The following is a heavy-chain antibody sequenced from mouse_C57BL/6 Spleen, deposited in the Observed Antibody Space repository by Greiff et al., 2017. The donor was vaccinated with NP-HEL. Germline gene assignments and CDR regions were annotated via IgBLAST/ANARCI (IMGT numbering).Heavy chain of an antibody. CDR1: GYSITSGYY. Sequence: VQLKESGPGLVKPSQSLSLTCSVTGYSITSGYYWNWIRQFQGNKLEWMGYISYDGRNNYNPSFKNRISITRDTSKNQFFLKLNSVTTEDTASYYCARDPDGYLAYWGQGTLVTVSA. CDR3: ARDPDGYLAY. J-gene: IGHJ3*01. D-gene: IGHD2-3*01. CDR2: ISYDGRN. V-gene: IGHV3-6*01.